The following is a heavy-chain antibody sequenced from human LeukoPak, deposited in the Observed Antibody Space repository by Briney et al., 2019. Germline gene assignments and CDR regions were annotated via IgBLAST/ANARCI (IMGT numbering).Heavy chain of an antibody. Sequence: GRSLRLSCAASGFTFSSYGMHWVRQAPGKGLEWVAVIWYDGSNKYYADSVKGRFTISRDNAKNSLYLQMNSLRAEDTAVYYCARGGGNDNYFDYWGQGTLVTVSS. D-gene: IGHD1-1*01. J-gene: IGHJ4*02. V-gene: IGHV3-33*01. CDR3: ARGGGNDNYFDY. CDR2: IWYDGSNK. CDR1: GFTFSSYG.